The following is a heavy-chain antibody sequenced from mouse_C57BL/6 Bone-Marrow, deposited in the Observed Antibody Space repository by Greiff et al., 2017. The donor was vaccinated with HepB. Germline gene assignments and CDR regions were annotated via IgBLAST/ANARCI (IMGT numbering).Heavy chain of an antibody. J-gene: IGHJ3*01. CDR1: GYTFTSYW. V-gene: IGHV1-69*01. Sequence: QVQLQQPGAELVMPGASVKLSCKASGYTFTSYWMHWVKQRPGQGLEWIGEIDPSDSYTNYNQKFKGKSTLTVDKSSSTAYMQLSSLTSEDSAVYYGARDHYYYGSSLWFAYWGQGTLVTVSA. CDR2: IDPSDSYT. D-gene: IGHD1-1*01. CDR3: ARDHYYYGSSLWFAY.